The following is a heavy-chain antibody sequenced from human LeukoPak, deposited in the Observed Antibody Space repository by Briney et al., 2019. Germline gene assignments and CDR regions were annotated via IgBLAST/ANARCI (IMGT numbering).Heavy chain of an antibody. Sequence: SETLSLTCTVSGGSISSYYWSWIRQPPGKGLEWIRYIYHNGVTYDNPSLKSRLAISVDTSKNQFSLTLSSVTVADTAVYYCARTTTVTAYYFDSWGQGTLVTVSS. D-gene: IGHD4-17*01. CDR2: IYHNGVT. CDR1: GGSISSYY. CDR3: ARTTTVTAYYFDS. J-gene: IGHJ4*02. V-gene: IGHV4-59*06.